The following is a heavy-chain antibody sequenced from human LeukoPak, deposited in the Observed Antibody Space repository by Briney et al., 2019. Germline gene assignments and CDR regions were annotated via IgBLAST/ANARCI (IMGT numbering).Heavy chain of an antibody. CDR3: ATLSNWGDAFDI. D-gene: IGHD7-27*01. Sequence: SETLSLTCTVSGVSISSYYWSWIRQPAGKGLEWIGRIYTSGSTNYNPSLKSRVTMSVDTSKNQFSLKLSSVTAADTAVYYCATLSNWGDAFDIWGQGTMVTVSS. J-gene: IGHJ3*02. V-gene: IGHV4-4*07. CDR1: GVSISSYY. CDR2: IYTSGST.